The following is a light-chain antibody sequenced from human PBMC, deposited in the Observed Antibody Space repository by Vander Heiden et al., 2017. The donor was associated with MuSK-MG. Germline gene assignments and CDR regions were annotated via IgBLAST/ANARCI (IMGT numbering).Light chain of an antibody. Sequence: DIQMTQSPSSLSASVGDRVTITCRASHDISKYLVWYQQRPGEVPKLLIHAASTLQSGVPSRFSGSGSGTDFTLTISSLQPEDVATYYCQKYNSAPLTFGGGTKVEIK. CDR1: HDISKY. J-gene: IGKJ4*01. CDR3: QKYNSAPLT. V-gene: IGKV1-27*01. CDR2: AAS.